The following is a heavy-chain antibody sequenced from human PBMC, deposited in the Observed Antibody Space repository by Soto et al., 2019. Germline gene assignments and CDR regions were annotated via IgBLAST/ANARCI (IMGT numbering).Heavy chain of an antibody. CDR2: ISGSGGST. CDR3: AKDWYYGSGSYLQIHDC. Sequence: EVQLLESGGGLVQPGGSLRLSCAASGFTFSSYAMSWVRQAPGKGLEWVSAISGSGGSTYYADSVKGRFTISRDNSKNMLYLQMNSLRAEDTAVYYCAKDWYYGSGSYLQIHDCWGQGTLVTVSS. CDR1: GFTFSSYA. J-gene: IGHJ4*02. D-gene: IGHD3-10*01. V-gene: IGHV3-23*01.